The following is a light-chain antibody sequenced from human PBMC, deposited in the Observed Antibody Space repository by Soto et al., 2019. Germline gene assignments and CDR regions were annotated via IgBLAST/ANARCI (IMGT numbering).Light chain of an antibody. J-gene: IGKJ3*01. V-gene: IGKV2-28*01. CDR1: QSLLHSNGYNY. CDR2: LGS. Sequence: DIVMTQSPLSLPVTPGEPASISCRSSQSLLHSNGYNYLDWYVQRQGQSPQLLIYLGSYRAYGVPDRISGSGSGTDFTLKISRVEAEDVGVYYCVQVLQPLFTFGHGKKVDIK. CDR3: VQVLQPLFT.